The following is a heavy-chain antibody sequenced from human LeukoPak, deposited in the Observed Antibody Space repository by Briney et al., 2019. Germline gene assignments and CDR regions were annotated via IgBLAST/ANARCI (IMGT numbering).Heavy chain of an antibody. D-gene: IGHD2-2*01. CDR3: ARSSVVVPAAIGYMDV. J-gene: IGHJ6*03. V-gene: IGHV1-2*02. CDR1: GYTLTSYY. CDR2: INPNSGGT. Sequence: ASVKVSCKASGYTLTSYYMYWVRQAPGQGLGWMGWINPNSGGTNYAQKFQGRVTMTRDTSISTAYMELSRLRSDDTAVYYCARSSVVVPAAIGYMDVWGKGTTVTVSS.